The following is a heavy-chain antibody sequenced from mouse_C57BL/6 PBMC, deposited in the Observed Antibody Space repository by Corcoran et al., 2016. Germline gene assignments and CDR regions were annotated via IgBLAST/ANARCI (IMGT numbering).Heavy chain of an antibody. Sequence: EVQLQQSGPELVKPGASVKISCKASGYAFTDYYMNWVKQSHGKSLEWIGDINPNNGGTSYNQKFKGKATLTVDKSSSTAYMELRSLTSEDSAVYYCAREPSGYYYARDYFDYWGQGTTLTVSS. V-gene: IGHV1-26*01. D-gene: IGHD1-1*01. J-gene: IGHJ2*01. CDR2: INPNNGGT. CDR3: AREPSGYYYARDYFDY. CDR1: GYAFTDYY.